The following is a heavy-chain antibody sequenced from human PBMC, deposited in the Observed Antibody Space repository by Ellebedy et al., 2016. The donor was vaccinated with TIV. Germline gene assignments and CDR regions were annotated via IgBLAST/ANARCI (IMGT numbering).Heavy chain of an antibody. V-gene: IGHV4-38-2*02. CDR1: GYSISSGYY. J-gene: IGHJ4*02. Sequence: SETLSLTCTVSGYSISSGYYWGWIRQPPGKGLEWIGSIYHSGSTYYNPSLKSRVTISVDTSKNQFSLKLSSVTAADTAVYSCASGHLPMTFDNWGQGTLVTVSS. CDR3: ASGHLPMTFDN. CDR2: IYHSGST.